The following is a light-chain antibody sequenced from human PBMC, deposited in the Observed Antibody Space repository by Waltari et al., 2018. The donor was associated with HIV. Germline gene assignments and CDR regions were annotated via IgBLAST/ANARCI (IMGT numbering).Light chain of an antibody. Sequence: QSILTQPPSTSRTPGQRVTISCSGSGSNIGSNSVSWYHLLLGTAPKLLIYRNNQRPSGVPDRFSGSKSATSASLAIGGLRSEDEAYYYCAAWDDSLSGPVFGGGTKLTVL. CDR1: GSNIGSNS. J-gene: IGLJ3*02. V-gene: IGLV1-47*01. CDR2: RNN. CDR3: AAWDDSLSGPV.